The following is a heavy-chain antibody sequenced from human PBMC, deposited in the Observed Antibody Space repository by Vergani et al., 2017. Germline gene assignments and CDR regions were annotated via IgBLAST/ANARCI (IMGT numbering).Heavy chain of an antibody. CDR2: ISSSGRTI. D-gene: IGHD2-15*01. CDR3: ARDRPPHEGGRPVYFDY. Sequence: EVQLLESGGGLVQPGGSLRLSCAASGFTFSSYAMSWIRQAPGKGLEWVSYISSSGRTIYYADSVKGRFTISRDNAKNSLYLHMNSLRAEDTAVYYCARDRPPHEGGRPVYFDYWGQGTLVTVSS. J-gene: IGHJ4*02. V-gene: IGHV3-48*04. CDR1: GFTFSSYA.